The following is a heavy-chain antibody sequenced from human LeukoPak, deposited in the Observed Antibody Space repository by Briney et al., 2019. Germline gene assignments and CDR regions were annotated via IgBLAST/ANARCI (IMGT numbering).Heavy chain of an antibody. Sequence: GGSLRLSCAASGFTFSDYGMPWVRQAPGKGLEWVAFIRYDGSDKYYADSVKGRFTISRDNSKNTLYVQMNTLRAEDTAVYYCAKDIGRSSYYYFDYWGQGTLVTVSS. D-gene: IGHD6-13*01. J-gene: IGHJ4*02. CDR2: IRYDGSDK. CDR3: AKDIGRSSYYYFDY. V-gene: IGHV3-30*02. CDR1: GFTFSDYG.